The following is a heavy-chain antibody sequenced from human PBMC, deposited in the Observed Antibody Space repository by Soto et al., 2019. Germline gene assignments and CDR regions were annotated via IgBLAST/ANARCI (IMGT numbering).Heavy chain of an antibody. D-gene: IGHD6-19*01. Sequence: EVQLLESGGGLVQPRGSLRLSCAASGFTFSTYGMSWVRQAPGKGLEWVSVISGGGGDTYYAGSVNGRFTISRDNSKNTLYLEMNSLRAEDTAVYYCAKTQQWGLPLSGGMDVWGQGTTVTVSS. V-gene: IGHV3-23*01. CDR3: AKTQQWGLPLSGGMDV. J-gene: IGHJ6*02. CDR1: GFTFSTYG. CDR2: ISGGGGDT.